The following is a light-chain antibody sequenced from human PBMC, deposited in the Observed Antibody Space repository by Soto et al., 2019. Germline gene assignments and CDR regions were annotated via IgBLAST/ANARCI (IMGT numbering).Light chain of an antibody. CDR1: SFNIGGNT. V-gene: IGLV1-44*01. CDR3: VAWDDSLNAWV. Sequence: QSVLTQPPSASGTPGQRVTISCSGSSFNIGGNTVNWYQKLPGTAPKVLIYGYTERPSGVPDRFSGSKSGTSASLAISGLQSEDEADYYCVAWDDSLNAWVFGGGTK. J-gene: IGLJ3*02. CDR2: GYT.